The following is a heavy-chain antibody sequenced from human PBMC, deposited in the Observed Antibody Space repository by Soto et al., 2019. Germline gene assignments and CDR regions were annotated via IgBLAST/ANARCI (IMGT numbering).Heavy chain of an antibody. J-gene: IGHJ4*02. CDR3: EREPYVFWSGYYLSYWY. V-gene: IGHV6-1*01. D-gene: IGHD3-3*01. CDR1: GDSVSSNSAA. CDR2: TYYRSKWYN. Sequence: SQTLSLTCAISGDSVSSNSAAWNWIRQSPSRGLEWLGRTYYRSKWYNDYAVSVKSRITINPDTSKNQFSLQLNSVTPEDTAVYYCEREPYVFWSGYYLSYWYWGQGTPVTVSS.